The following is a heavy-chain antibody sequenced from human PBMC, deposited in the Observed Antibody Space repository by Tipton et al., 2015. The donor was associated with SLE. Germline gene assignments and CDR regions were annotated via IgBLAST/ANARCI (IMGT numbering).Heavy chain of an antibody. V-gene: IGHV4-39*07. CDR3: ARVSRGYSGYEWAGFFDY. CDR1: GGSISSSSYY. Sequence: TLSLTCTVSGGSISSSSYYWGWIRQPPGKGLEWIGSIYYSGSTYYNPSLKSRVTISVDTSKNQFSLKLSSVTAADTAVYHCARVSRGYSGYEWAGFFDYWGQGTQVTVSS. J-gene: IGHJ4*02. D-gene: IGHD5-12*01. CDR2: IYYSGST.